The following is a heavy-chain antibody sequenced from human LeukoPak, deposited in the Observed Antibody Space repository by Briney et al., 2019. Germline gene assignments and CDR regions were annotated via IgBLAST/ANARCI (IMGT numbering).Heavy chain of an antibody. CDR1: GFTFDDYG. CDR3: AKTRPLDSSSWSHGDY. D-gene: IGHD6-13*01. CDR2: ISGSGDST. V-gene: IGHV3-23*01. J-gene: IGHJ4*02. Sequence: GGSLRLSCAASGFTFDDYGMSCVRQAPGKGLEWVSAISGSGDSTYYGDSVKGRFTISRDNSKNTLYLQMNSLRAEDTAVYYCAKTRPLDSSSWSHGDYWGQGTLVTVSS.